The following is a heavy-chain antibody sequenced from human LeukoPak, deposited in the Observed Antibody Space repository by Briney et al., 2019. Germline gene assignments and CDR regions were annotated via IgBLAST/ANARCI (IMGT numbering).Heavy chain of an antibody. CDR3: AKTGNPATGDY. Sequence: GGSLRLSCAASGFTVSSNYMSWVRQAPGKGLEWVSAIYSGGFTYYSDSVKGRFTISRDNSKNTLYLQMNSLRAEDTAVYYCAKTGNPATGDYWGQGTLVTVSS. V-gene: IGHV3-53*01. CDR2: IYSGGFT. CDR1: GFTVSSNY. D-gene: IGHD1-1*01. J-gene: IGHJ4*02.